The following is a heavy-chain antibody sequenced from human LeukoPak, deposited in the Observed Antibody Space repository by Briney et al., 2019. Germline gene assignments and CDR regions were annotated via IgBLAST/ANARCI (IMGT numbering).Heavy chain of an antibody. D-gene: IGHD2-2*01. CDR2: IIPIFGTA. V-gene: IGHV1-69*13. CDR1: GGTFSSYA. CDR3: AREDCSSTSCYRSFDY. Sequence: SVKVSCKASGGTFSSYAISWVRQGPGQGLVWMGGIIPIFGTANYAQKFQGRVTITADESTSTAYMELSSLRSEDTAVYYCAREDCSSTSCYRSFDYWGQGTLVTVSS. J-gene: IGHJ4*02.